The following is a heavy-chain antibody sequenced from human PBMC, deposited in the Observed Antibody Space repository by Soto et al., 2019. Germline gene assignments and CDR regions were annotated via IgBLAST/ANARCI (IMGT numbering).Heavy chain of an antibody. Sequence: ASETLSLTCTVSGGSVSSGSYYWSWIRHPPGKGLEWTGYIYYSGSTNYNPSLKSRVTISVDTSKNQFSLKLSSVTAADTAVYYCAIVVVVAARFERLDPWGQGTLVTVSS. D-gene: IGHD2-15*01. CDR3: AIVVVVAARFERLDP. CDR1: GGSVSSGSYY. CDR2: IYYSGST. J-gene: IGHJ5*02. V-gene: IGHV4-61*01.